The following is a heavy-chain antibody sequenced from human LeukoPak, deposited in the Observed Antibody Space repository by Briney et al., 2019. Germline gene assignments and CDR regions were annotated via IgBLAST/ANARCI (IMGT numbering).Heavy chain of an antibody. CDR3: ARDGGYGSGSFNY. V-gene: IGHV3-53*01. J-gene: IGHJ4*02. CDR2: IYSGGST. D-gene: IGHD3-10*01. CDR1: GFTVSSNY. Sequence: GGSLRLSCAASGFTVSSNYMSWVRQAPGKGLEWVSVIYSGGSTYYTDSVEGRFTISRDISKNTLYLQMYSLRAEDTAVYYCARDGGYGSGSFNYWGQGTLVTVSS.